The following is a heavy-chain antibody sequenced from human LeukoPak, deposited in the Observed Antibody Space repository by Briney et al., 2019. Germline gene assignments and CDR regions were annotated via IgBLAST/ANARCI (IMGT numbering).Heavy chain of an antibody. CDR2: INPNSGGA. D-gene: IGHD6-19*01. Sequence: GASVKVSCKASGYTFTGYYMHWVRPAPGQGLEWMGWINPNSGGAKYAQKFQDRVTMTRDTSISTAYMGLSRLRSDDTAVYYCAKGRVVAGSKSLTYHWLDPWGQGTLVTVSS. CDR1: GYTFTGYY. V-gene: IGHV1-2*02. J-gene: IGHJ5*02. CDR3: AKGRVVAGSKSLTYHWLDP.